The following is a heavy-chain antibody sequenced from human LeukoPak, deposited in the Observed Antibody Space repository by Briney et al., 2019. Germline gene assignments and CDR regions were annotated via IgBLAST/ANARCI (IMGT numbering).Heavy chain of an antibody. V-gene: IGHV3-23*01. J-gene: IGHJ4*02. D-gene: IGHD2-15*01. CDR3: ATLRLSDHFDY. CDR2: ITDNGNTT. Sequence: GGPLRLSCAASGFTFSSYAMNWVRLSPGKGLEWVSAITDNGNTTYYADSVKGRFTISRDNSKNTLYLQMSSLRAEDTAVYYCATLRLSDHFDYWGQGTLVTVSS. CDR1: GFTFSSYA.